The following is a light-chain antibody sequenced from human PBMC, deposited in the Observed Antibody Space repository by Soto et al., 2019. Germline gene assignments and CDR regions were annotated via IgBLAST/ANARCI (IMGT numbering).Light chain of an antibody. J-gene: IGKJ5*01. Sequence: EIVMTQSPATQSVSPGERATLSCRASQSVSSYLAWYQQKPGQAPRLLIYGASTRATGIPARFSGSGSETDFTLTISSLQSEDFAVYHCQQYSDWPITFGQGIRLEIK. V-gene: IGKV3-15*01. CDR1: QSVSSY. CDR3: QQYSDWPIT. CDR2: GAS.